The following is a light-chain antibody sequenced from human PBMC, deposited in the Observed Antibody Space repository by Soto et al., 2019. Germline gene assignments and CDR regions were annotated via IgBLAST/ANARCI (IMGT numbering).Light chain of an antibody. CDR1: NSDVGSDDY. CDR3: SSYTRIYTWV. V-gene: IGLV2-14*03. J-gene: IGLJ3*02. Sequence: QSVLTQPASVSGSPGQSITISCAGTNSDVGSDDYVSWYQQHPGNAPKLMISDVSNRPSGVSDRFSGSKAGNTASLTISGLQAEDEADYYGSSYTRIYTWVFGGGTKLTVL. CDR2: DVS.